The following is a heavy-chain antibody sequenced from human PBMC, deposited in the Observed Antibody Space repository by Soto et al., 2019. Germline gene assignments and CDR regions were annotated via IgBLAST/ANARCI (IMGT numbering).Heavy chain of an antibody. Sequence: GGSLRLSCAASGFTFSSYSMNWVRQAPGKGLEWVSSISSSSSYIYYADSVKGRFTISRDNAKNSLYLQMNGLRAEDTAVYYCARDGGGVVAATFSCYYYGMDVWGQGTTVTVSS. J-gene: IGHJ6*02. CDR1: GFTFSSYS. CDR2: ISSSSSYI. CDR3: ARDGGGVVAATFSCYYYGMDV. D-gene: IGHD2-15*01. V-gene: IGHV3-21*01.